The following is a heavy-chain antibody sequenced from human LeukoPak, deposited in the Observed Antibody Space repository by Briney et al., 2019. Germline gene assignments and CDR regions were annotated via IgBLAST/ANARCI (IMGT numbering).Heavy chain of an antibody. Sequence: PGGSLRLSCAASGFTLSGSWTSWVRQAPGKGLEWVAYIKLDGRETDYVDSVKGRFTISRDNDKNSLYLQMNNLRAEDTAVYYCARVPRYCSSIICSQPFDYWGQGTLVTVSS. CDR1: GFTLSGSW. V-gene: IGHV3-7*01. CDR2: IKLDGRET. CDR3: ARVPRYCSSIICSQPFDY. J-gene: IGHJ4*02. D-gene: IGHD2-2*01.